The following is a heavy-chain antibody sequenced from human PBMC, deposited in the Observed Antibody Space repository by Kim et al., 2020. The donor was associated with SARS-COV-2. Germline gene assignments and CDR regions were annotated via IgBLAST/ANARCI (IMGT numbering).Heavy chain of an antibody. Sequence: GGSLRLSCAASGFTFSSYSMNWVRQAPGKGLEWVSSISSSSSYIYYADSVKGRFTISRDNAKNSLYLQMNSLRAEDTAVYYCARRGQQLGTDAFDIWGQGTMVTVSS. J-gene: IGHJ3*02. V-gene: IGHV3-21*01. D-gene: IGHD6-13*01. CDR1: GFTFSSYS. CDR3: ARRGQQLGTDAFDI. CDR2: ISSSSSYI.